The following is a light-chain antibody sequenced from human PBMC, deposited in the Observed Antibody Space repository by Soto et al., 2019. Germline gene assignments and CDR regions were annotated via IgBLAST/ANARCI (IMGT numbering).Light chain of an antibody. V-gene: IGLV2-14*01. J-gene: IGLJ1*01. CDR3: SSYTSSTTDV. CDR2: DVS. Sequence: QSVLTQPASVSGSPGQSIAISCTGTSSDVGGYNFVSWYQQHPGKAPKLMIYDVSNRPSGISNRFSGSKSGYTASLTISGLQAEDEAEYYCSSYTSSTTDVFGTGTKLTVL. CDR1: SSDVGGYNF.